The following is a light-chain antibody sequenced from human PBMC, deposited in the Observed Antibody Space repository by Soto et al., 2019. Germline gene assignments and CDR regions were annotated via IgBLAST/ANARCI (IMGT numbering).Light chain of an antibody. J-gene: IGKJ5*01. Sequence: EIVMTQSPATLSVSPWERATLSCMASQSVSSNLAWYQQKPGQAPRLLIYGASTRATGIPARFSGSGSGTEFTLTISSLQSEDFAVYYCLQYNNWPPLTFGQGTRLEIK. CDR3: LQYNNWPPLT. CDR2: GAS. CDR1: QSVSSN. V-gene: IGKV3-15*01.